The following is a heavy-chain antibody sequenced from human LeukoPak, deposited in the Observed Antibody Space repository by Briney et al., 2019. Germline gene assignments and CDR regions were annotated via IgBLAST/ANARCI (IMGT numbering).Heavy chain of an antibody. J-gene: IGHJ4*02. D-gene: IGHD3-9*01. CDR3: ARGDDILTGHFDY. CDR2: ISYDASTK. Sequence: PGRSLILSCGASGFTFSNYAIHWVRQAPGKGLEWVAFISYDASTKYYADSVKGRFTISRDNSKNTLYLQMNSLRVEDTAVYYCARGDDILTGHFDYWGQGTLVTVSS. V-gene: IGHV3-30-3*01. CDR1: GFTFSNYA.